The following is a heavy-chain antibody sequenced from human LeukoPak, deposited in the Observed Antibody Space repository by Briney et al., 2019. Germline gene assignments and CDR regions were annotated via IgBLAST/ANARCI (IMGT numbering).Heavy chain of an antibody. CDR1: GFTFSSYW. V-gene: IGHV3-74*01. D-gene: IGHD2-21*01. CDR2: INSDGSST. CDR3: ARVAYCGGDCPLPLSLY. J-gene: IGHJ4*02. Sequence: GGSLRLSCAASGFTFSSYWMHWVRQAPGKGLVWVSRINSDGSSTTYADSVKGRFTISRDNAKNTLYLQMNSLRPEDTAVYYCARVAYCGGDCPLPLSLYWGQGTLVTVSS.